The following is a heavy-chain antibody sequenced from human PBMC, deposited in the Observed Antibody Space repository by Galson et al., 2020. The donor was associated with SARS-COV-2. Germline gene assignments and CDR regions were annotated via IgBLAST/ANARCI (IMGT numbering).Heavy chain of an antibody. CDR3: ARPRPFSGVVIGPLAV. J-gene: IGHJ6*04. CDR1: GFSFTYYA. V-gene: IGHV3-30-3*01. D-gene: IGHD3-3*01. CDR2: VLYDGSEK. Sequence: GGSLRLSCAASGFSFTYYALHWVRQAPGRGLEWVAFVLYDGSEKNYADFVKGRFTISRDKFDNMVYLQMNSLRAEDTAVYYCARPRPFSGVVIGPLAVWGEGTMVSVSS.